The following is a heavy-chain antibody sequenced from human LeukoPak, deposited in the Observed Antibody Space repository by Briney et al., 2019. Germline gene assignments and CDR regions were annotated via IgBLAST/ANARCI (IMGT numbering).Heavy chain of an antibody. J-gene: IGHJ4*02. V-gene: IGHV3-23*01. D-gene: IGHD5-12*01. CDR3: AKDIYSGYEFGGYYFDY. Sequence: GGSLRLSCAASGFTFSSYAMSWVRQAPGKGLEWVSAISGSGGSTYYADSVKGRFTISRDNSKNTLYLQMNSLRAEDTAVYYCAKDIYSGYEFGGYYFDYWGQGTLVTVSS. CDR2: ISGSGGST. CDR1: GFTFSSYA.